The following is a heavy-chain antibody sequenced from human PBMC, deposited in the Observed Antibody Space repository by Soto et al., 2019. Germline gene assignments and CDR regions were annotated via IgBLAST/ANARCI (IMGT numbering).Heavy chain of an antibody. CDR2: IHHSETT. J-gene: IGHJ6*02. CDR1: GASVSSTKW. Sequence: SETLSLTCAVSGASVSSTKWWSWVRQSPGKGLEWIGEIHHSETTNYNPSLESRVTISIDKSKNQFSLKLSSVTAADTAVYYCARLRASAYYYYGMDVWGQGTTVTVSS. D-gene: IGHD6-25*01. V-gene: IGHV4-4*02. CDR3: ARLRASAYYYYGMDV.